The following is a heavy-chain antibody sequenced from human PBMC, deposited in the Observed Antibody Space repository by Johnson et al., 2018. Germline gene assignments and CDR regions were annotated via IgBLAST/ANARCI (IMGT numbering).Heavy chain of an antibody. CDR2: MSGSGGST. V-gene: IGHV3-23*04. D-gene: IGHD6-19*01. CDR1: GFTFSTFG. CDR3: AKDRFPDIAIADTFHY. J-gene: IGHJ4*02. Sequence: VQLVQSGGGVVQPGKSLRLSCAASGFTFSTFGMHWVRQAPGKGLEWVSGMSGSGGSTYYADSVKGRFTISRDNSKNTLYLQMNSLRGEDTAIYYCAKDRFPDIAIADTFHYWGQGTLVTVSS.